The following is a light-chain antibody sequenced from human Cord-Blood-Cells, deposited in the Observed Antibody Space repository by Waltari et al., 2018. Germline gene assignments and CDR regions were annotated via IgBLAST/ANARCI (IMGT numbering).Light chain of an antibody. V-gene: IGKV3-15*01. CDR2: GAS. Sequence: EIVMTQSPATLSVSPGDRTTLSCRARQSVSSNFAWYQQKPGQAPRLLIDGASTRATGIPARFSGSGSGTEFTLTICSLQSEDFAVYYCQQYNNWPPWTFGQGTKVEIK. CDR1: QSVSSN. CDR3: QQYNNWPPWT. J-gene: IGKJ1*01.